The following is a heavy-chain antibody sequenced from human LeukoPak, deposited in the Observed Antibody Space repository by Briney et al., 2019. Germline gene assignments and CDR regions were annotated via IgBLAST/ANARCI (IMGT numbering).Heavy chain of an antibody. V-gene: IGHV3-30-3*01. D-gene: IGHD1-26*01. CDR2: ITHNGGTQ. J-gene: IGHJ4*02. Sequence: PATSLRLSCEASGFTFGNYAIHWVRQVPGEGLEWVAIITHNGGTQYYADSVKGRFTISRDNSQSTVFLQMNSLRPEDTAVYYCARDAQSGAFSDFDYWGQGTLVTVSS. CDR1: GFTFGNYA. CDR3: ARDAQSGAFSDFDY.